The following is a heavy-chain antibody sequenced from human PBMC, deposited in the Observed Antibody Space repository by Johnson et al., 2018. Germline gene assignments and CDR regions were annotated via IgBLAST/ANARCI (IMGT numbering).Heavy chain of an antibody. V-gene: IGHV4-34*01. Sequence: QVQLQQWGAGLLKXSETXSLXCAVYGGSLSGYYWSWIRQPPGKGLEWIGEINHSGSTNYNSSLKSRVTLSIDTSKNQFSLKVSSVTAADTAVYYCSRGVTDQHWSQGTLVTVSS. CDR1: GGSLSGYY. CDR3: SRGVTDQH. J-gene: IGHJ1*01. CDR2: INHSGST. D-gene: IGHD4-23*01.